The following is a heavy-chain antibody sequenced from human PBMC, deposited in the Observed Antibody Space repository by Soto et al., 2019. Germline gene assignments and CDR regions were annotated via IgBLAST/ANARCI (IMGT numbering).Heavy chain of an antibody. D-gene: IGHD3-10*01. CDR1: GGSISSGGYS. CDR2: IYHSGST. J-gene: IGHJ4*02. CDR3: ARAIGWLGELLGGYYFDD. Sequence: SETLSLTCAVSGGSISSGGYSWSWIRQPPGKGLEWIGYIYHSGSTYYNPSLKSRVTISVDRSKNQFPLKLSSVTAADTAVYYCARAIGWLGELLGGYYFDDWGQGTLVTVSS. V-gene: IGHV4-30-2*01.